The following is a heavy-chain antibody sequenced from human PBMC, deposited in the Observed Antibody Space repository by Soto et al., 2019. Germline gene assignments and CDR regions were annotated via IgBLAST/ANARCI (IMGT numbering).Heavy chain of an antibody. CDR2: INSGATT. CDR1: GFTFSSYT. CDR3: AKWGGYGHH. Sequence: GGSLRLSCAASGFTFSSYTLSWVRQAPGKGLEWVSAINSGATTYYIDSVRGRFTISRDNSKDTVYLQMNSLRDEDTAVYYCAKWGGYGHHWAQGTLVPVSS. V-gene: IGHV3-23*05. D-gene: IGHD6-25*01. J-gene: IGHJ5*02.